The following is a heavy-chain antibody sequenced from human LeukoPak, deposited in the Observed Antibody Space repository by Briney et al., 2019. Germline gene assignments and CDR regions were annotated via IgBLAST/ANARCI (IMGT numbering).Heavy chain of an antibody. CDR1: GGSISSYY. J-gene: IGHJ3*02. Sequence: SETLSLTCTVSGGSISSYYWSWIRQPAGKGLEWIGRIYTSGSTNYNPSLKSRVTISVDTSKNQFSLKLSSVTAADTAVYYCARELDWGAVNDAFDIWGQGTMVTVSS. CDR3: ARELDWGAVNDAFDI. D-gene: IGHD3/OR15-3a*01. V-gene: IGHV4-4*07. CDR2: IYTSGST.